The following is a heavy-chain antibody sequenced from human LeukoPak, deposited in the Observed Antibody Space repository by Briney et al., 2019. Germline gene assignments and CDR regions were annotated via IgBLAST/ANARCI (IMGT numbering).Heavy chain of an antibody. CDR2: IWYDGSNT. J-gene: IGHJ4*02. Sequence: AKSLRLSCAVSGFSFNRYSMHWVSQPPGKGLEWVGFIWYDGSNTYYADSVKGRFTVSRENSKHTLYLQMNSVRAEDTAVYYCAKDGRGYYDSSGFFGAIDYWGQGSLVSVSS. CDR3: AKDGRGYYDSSGFFGAIDY. CDR1: GFSFNRYS. D-gene: IGHD3-22*01. V-gene: IGHV3-33*06.